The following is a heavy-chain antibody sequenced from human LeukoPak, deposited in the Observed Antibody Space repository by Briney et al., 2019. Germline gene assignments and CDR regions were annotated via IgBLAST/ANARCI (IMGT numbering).Heavy chain of an antibody. CDR3: ARAGYGDYSPDY. V-gene: IGHV1-69*13. J-gene: IGHJ4*02. CDR2: IIPIFGTA. Sequence: ASVKVSCKASGGTFSSYAISWVRQAPGQGLEWMGGIIPIFGTANYAQKFQGRVTITADESTSTAYMELSSLRSEDTAVYYCARAGYGDYSPDYWGQGTLVTVSS. CDR1: GGTFSSYA. D-gene: IGHD4-17*01.